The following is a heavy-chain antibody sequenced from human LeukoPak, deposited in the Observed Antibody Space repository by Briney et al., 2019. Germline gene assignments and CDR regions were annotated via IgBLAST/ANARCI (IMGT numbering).Heavy chain of an antibody. CDR3: AKEGGLFGSGWYAA. CDR1: GFTFSSYD. Sequence: PGGSLRLSCAASGFTFSSYDMHWVRQATGKGLEWVSLLSWDGNSTYYADSVKGRFTMSRDSTKESVYLQMNSLRSEDTALYYCAKEGGLFGSGWYAAWGQGTLVTVAS. V-gene: IGHV3-43*02. J-gene: IGHJ5*02. D-gene: IGHD6-19*01. CDR2: LSWDGNST.